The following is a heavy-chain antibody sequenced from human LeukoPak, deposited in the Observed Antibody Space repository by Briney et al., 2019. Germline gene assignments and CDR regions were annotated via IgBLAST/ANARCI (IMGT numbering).Heavy chain of an antibody. Sequence: ASVKVSFKASGYTFTGYYMHWVRQAPGQGLEWMGWINPNSGGTNYAQKFQGRVTMTRDTSISTAYMELSRLRSDDTAVYYCARVSSGWLEFDYWGQGTLVTVSS. D-gene: IGHD6-19*01. CDR2: INPNSGGT. J-gene: IGHJ4*02. V-gene: IGHV1-2*02. CDR3: ARVSSGWLEFDY. CDR1: GYTFTGYY.